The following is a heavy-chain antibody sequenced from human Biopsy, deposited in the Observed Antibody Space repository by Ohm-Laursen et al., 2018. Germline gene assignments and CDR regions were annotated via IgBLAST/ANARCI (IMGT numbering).Heavy chain of an antibody. J-gene: IGHJ4*02. CDR1: GFSFSDYY. CDR3: ATTRSFDN. D-gene: IGHD5-24*01. V-gene: IGHV3-11*01. Sequence: SLRLSCGASGFSFSDYYMIWIRQAPGKGLEWVSYISSSGRAMYYADSVKGRFTISRDNANKSLYLQMNSLRAEDTAVYYCATTRSFDNWGQGTLVTVSS. CDR2: ISSSGRAM.